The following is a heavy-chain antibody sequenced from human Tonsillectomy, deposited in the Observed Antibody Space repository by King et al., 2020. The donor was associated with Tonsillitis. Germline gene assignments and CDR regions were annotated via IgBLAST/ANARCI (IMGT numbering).Heavy chain of an antibody. Sequence: VQLVESGGGLVQPGGSLRLSCAASGFTFSSYWMHWVRQAPGKGLVWVSRINSDGSSTSYADSVKGRFTISRDNAKNTLYLQMNSLRAEDTAVYYCARAPYSSCWYSQFDDAFDIWGQGTMVTVSS. CDR1: GFTFSSYW. CDR3: ARAPYSSCWYSQFDDAFDI. V-gene: IGHV3-74*01. J-gene: IGHJ3*02. CDR2: INSDGSST. D-gene: IGHD6-19*01.